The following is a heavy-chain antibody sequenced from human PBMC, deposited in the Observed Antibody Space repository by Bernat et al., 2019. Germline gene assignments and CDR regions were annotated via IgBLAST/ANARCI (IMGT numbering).Heavy chain of an antibody. CDR3: ARHNYYDYVWGSYRWGFLFDY. CDR1: GGSISSSSYY. D-gene: IGHD3-16*02. J-gene: IGHJ4*02. V-gene: IGHV4-39*01. Sequence: QLQLQESGPGLVKPSETLSLTCTVSGGSISSSSYYWGWIRQPPGKGLEWIGSIYYSGSTYYNPSLKSRVTISVDTSKNQFSLKLSSVTAADTAVYYCARHNYYDYVWGSYRWGFLFDYWGQGTLVTVSS. CDR2: IYYSGST.